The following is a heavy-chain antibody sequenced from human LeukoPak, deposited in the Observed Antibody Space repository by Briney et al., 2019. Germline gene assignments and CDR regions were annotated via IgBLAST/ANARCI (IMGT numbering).Heavy chain of an antibody. CDR3: ATVPTTVTTSANFDY. V-gene: IGHV1-69*04. Sequence: ASAKVSCKASGDTLNSYAISWVRQAPGQGLEWMGRIIPLLGIANYAQKFQGRVTISADKSTSTAYMELSSLRSEDTAVYYCATVPTTVTTSANFDYWGQGTLVTVSS. D-gene: IGHD4-17*01. CDR2: IIPLLGIA. J-gene: IGHJ4*02. CDR1: GDTLNSYA.